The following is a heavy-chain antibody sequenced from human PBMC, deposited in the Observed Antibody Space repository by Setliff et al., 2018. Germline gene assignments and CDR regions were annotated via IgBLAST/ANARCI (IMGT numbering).Heavy chain of an antibody. J-gene: IGHJ4*02. Sequence: PSETLSLTCAVSGGSISSSNWWSWVRQPPGKGLEWIGEIYHSGSTNYNPSLESRVTISVDTSKNQFSLRLNSATAAATAVYYCVRLRGAFDYWGQGTLVTVSS. CDR2: IYHSGST. CDR1: GGSISSSNW. V-gene: IGHV4-4*02. D-gene: IGHD3-16*01. CDR3: VRLRGAFDY.